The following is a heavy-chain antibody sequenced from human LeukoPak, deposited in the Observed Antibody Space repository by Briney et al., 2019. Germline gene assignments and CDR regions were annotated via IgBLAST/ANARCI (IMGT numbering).Heavy chain of an antibody. Sequence: ASVKVSCKASGYTFTSYYMHWVRQAPGQGLEWMGIINPSGGSTSYAQKFQGRVTMTRDTSTSTVYMELSRLRSEDTAVYYCARDFAQYYDFWSGHDNWFDPWGQGTLVTVSS. CDR2: INPSGGST. CDR3: ARDFAQYYDFWSGHDNWFDP. D-gene: IGHD3-3*01. V-gene: IGHV1-46*01. CDR1: GYTFTSYY. J-gene: IGHJ5*02.